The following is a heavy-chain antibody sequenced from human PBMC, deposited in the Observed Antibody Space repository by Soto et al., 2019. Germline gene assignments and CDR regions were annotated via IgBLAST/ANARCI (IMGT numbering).Heavy chain of an antibody. Sequence: SVKVSCKASGGTFSSYAISWVRQAPGQGLEWMGGIIPIFGTANYAQKFQGRVTITADESTSTAYMELSSLRSEDTAVYYCARLPMIGSATIYYYGMDVWGQGTTVTVSS. CDR2: IIPIFGTA. D-gene: IGHD3-22*01. CDR1: GGTFSSYA. J-gene: IGHJ6*02. CDR3: ARLPMIGSATIYYYGMDV. V-gene: IGHV1-69*13.